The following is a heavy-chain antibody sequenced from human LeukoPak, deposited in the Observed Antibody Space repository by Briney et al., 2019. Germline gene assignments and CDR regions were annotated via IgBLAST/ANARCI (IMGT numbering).Heavy chain of an antibody. Sequence: GASVKVSCKASGYTFTSYDINWVRQATGQGLEWMGWMNPNSGNTGYAQKFQGRVTMTRNTSISTAYMELSGLRSEDTAVYYCARVDVVVTASDYWGQGTLVTVSS. V-gene: IGHV1-8*01. J-gene: IGHJ4*02. CDR2: MNPNSGNT. D-gene: IGHD2-21*02. CDR3: ARVDVVVTASDY. CDR1: GYTFTSYD.